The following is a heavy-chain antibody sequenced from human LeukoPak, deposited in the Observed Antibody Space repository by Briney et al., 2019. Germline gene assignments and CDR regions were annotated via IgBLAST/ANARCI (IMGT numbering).Heavy chain of an antibody. CDR1: GYTFTGYY. V-gene: IGHV1-2*02. Sequence: ASVKVSCKASGYTFTGYYMHWVRQAPGQGLEWMGWINPNSGGTNYAQKFQGRVTVTRDTSISTAYMELSRLRSDDTAVYYCARVGPNFWSGYYFFGVAQDSAPDNDAFDIWGQGTMVTVSS. CDR3: ARVGPNFWSGYYFFGVAQDSAPDNDAFDI. D-gene: IGHD3-3*01. J-gene: IGHJ3*02. CDR2: INPNSGGT.